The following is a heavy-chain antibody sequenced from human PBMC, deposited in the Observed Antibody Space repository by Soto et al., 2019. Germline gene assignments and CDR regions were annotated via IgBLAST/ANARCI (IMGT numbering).Heavy chain of an antibody. Sequence: GESLKISCKGSGYSFTSYWISWVRQMPGKGLEWMGRIDPSDSYTNYSPSFQGHVTISADKSISTAYLQWSSLKASDTAMYYCARLGPEGTEYSSTTSNWFDPWGQGTLVTVSS. CDR2: IDPSDSYT. CDR1: GYSFTSYW. V-gene: IGHV5-10-1*01. D-gene: IGHD6-6*01. CDR3: ARLGPEGTEYSSTTSNWFDP. J-gene: IGHJ5*02.